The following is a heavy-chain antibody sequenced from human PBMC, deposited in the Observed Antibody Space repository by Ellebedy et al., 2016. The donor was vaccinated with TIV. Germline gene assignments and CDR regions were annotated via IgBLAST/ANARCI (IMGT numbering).Heavy chain of an antibody. Sequence: GESLKISCKVSGYSFTSQWIGWVRQMPGKGPEWMGIIYPGDAETRYNPSFQGQVTISADKSVNTAYSQWSSLEASDSAMYYCVCTPGYSGYDYGWFDPWGQGTLVTVSS. CDR3: VCTPGYSGYDYGWFDP. CDR1: GYSFTSQW. J-gene: IGHJ5*02. V-gene: IGHV5-51*01. CDR2: IYPGDAET. D-gene: IGHD5-12*01.